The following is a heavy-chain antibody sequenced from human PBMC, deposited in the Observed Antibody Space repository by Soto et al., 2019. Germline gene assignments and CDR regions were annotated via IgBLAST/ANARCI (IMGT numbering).Heavy chain of an antibody. Sequence: EVQLLESGGNLVQTGGSLRLSCAASGFSFSTYAMSWVRQAPGKGLEWVSAISGSGGSTYYGDSVKGRFTLSRDNSKSTLYLQMNIPRADDTAVYYCAKGVNYYDSSGYYSYYYNGMDVWGQGTTVTVSS. D-gene: IGHD3-22*01. CDR2: ISGSGGST. J-gene: IGHJ6*02. CDR3: AKGVNYYDSSGYYSYYYNGMDV. V-gene: IGHV3-23*01. CDR1: GFSFSTYA.